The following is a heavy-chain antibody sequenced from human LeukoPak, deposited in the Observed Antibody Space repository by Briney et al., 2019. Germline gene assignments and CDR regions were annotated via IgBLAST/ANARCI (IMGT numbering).Heavy chain of an antibody. J-gene: IGHJ3*02. D-gene: IGHD3-22*01. V-gene: IGHV5-51*01. CDR2: IYPGHSDT. CDR3: ARHMSSGYYYEDAFDI. Sequence: GESLKISCKGSGYSFTSYWIGWVRQMPGKGLEWMGIIYPGHSDTRYSPSFQGQVTISADKSISTAYLQWSSLKASDTAMYYCARHMSSGYYYEDAFDIWGQGTMVTVSS. CDR1: GYSFTSYW.